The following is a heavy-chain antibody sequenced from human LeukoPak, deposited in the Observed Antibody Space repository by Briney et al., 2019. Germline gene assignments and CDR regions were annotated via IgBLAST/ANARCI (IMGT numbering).Heavy chain of an antibody. D-gene: IGHD1-26*01. CDR2: LYTTGTT. CDR1: GASITSCY. CDR3: VRDGANWEEPNDAFDT. J-gene: IGHJ3*02. Sequence: SETLSLTCAVSGASITSCYWSWVRQSAGKGLEWIGRLYTTGTTNYNPSLKSRVTMSGDSSKNQLSLTLTPVTAADTAVYYCVRDGANWEEPNDAFDTWGQGTLVTVSS. V-gene: IGHV4-4*07.